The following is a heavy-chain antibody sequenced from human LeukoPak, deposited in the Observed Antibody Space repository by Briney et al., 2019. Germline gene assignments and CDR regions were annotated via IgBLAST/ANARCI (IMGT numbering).Heavy chain of an antibody. CDR2: IIPILGIA. Sequence: ASVKVSCKASGGTFSSYAISWVRQAPGQGLEWMGRIIPILGIANYAQKFQGRVTITADKSTSTAYMELSSLRSEDTAVYYCAXXXXWSGYYGGGMDVWGQGTTVTVSS. CDR1: GGTFSSYA. CDR3: AXXXXWSGYYGGGMDV. J-gene: IGHJ6*02. V-gene: IGHV1-69*04. D-gene: IGHD3-3*01.